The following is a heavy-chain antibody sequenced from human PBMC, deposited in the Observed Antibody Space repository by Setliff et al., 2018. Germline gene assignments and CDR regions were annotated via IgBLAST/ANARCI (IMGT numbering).Heavy chain of an antibody. D-gene: IGHD3-10*01. V-gene: IGHV4-59*01. CDR3: AKGRGEMDS. CDR1: GDSMSFSY. CDR2: IYYSGST. J-gene: IGHJ4*02. Sequence: SETLSLTCSVSGDSMSFSYWSWIRQPPGKGLEWIGYIYYSGSTDSHPSLKSRVSISIDTSKNQFSLNVRSVTAADTAIYYCAKGRGEMDSWGQGILGTSPQ.